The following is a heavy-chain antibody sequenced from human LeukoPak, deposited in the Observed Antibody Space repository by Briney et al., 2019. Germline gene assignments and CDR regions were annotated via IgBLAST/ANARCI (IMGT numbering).Heavy chain of an antibody. CDR2: ISPSGDYT. CDR1: GYTFSSYY. V-gene: IGHV1-46*04. J-gene: IGHJ4*02. D-gene: IGHD6-19*01. Sequence: GASVKVSCKASGYTFSSYYMHWVRQAPGQGLECMGIISPSGDYTRYAQKLQGRVSMTLDTSTSTVYMELNSLESEDTAMYYCARDNSGWSVDYWGQGTLVTVTS. CDR3: ARDNSGWSVDY.